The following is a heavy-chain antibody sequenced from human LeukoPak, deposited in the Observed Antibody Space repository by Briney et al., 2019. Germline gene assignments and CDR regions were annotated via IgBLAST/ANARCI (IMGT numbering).Heavy chain of an antibody. CDR1: GFTFSSYA. V-gene: IGHV3-23*01. J-gene: IGHJ4*02. CDR2: ISGSGGST. Sequence: PGGSLRLSCAASGFTFSSYAMSWVRQAPGKGLEWVSAISGSGGSTYYADSVKGRFTISRDSSKNTLYLQMNSLRAEDTAVYYCAKDYAPQYYHGSGSPYWGQGTLVTVSS. CDR3: AKDYAPQYYHGSGSPY. D-gene: IGHD3-10*01.